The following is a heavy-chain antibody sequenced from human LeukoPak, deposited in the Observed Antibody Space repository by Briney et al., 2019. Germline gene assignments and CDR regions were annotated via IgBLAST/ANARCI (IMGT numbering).Heavy chain of an antibody. CDR1: GGSISSGGYS. Sequence: PSETLSLTCAVSGGSISSGGYSWSWIRQPPGKGLEWIGEINHSGSTNYNPSLESRVTISVDTSKNQFSLKLSSVTAADTAVYYCASREPGIAVAVPPDYFDYWGQGTLVTVSS. D-gene: IGHD6-19*01. CDR3: ASREPGIAVAVPPDYFDY. J-gene: IGHJ4*02. CDR2: INHSGST. V-gene: IGHV4-34*01.